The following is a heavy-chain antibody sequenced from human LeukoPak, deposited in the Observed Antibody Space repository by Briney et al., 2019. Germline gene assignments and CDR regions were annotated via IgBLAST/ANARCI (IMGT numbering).Heavy chain of an antibody. CDR3: ARVLFYDFWSGYHGANWFDP. Sequence: ASVKVSCKASGYTFTGYYMHWVRQAPGQGLEWMGWINPNSGGTNYAQKFQGWVTMTRDTSISTAYMELRSLRSDDTAVYYCARVLFYDFWSGYHGANWFDPWGQGTLVTVSS. J-gene: IGHJ5*02. D-gene: IGHD3-3*01. CDR1: GYTFTGYY. V-gene: IGHV1-2*04. CDR2: INPNSGGT.